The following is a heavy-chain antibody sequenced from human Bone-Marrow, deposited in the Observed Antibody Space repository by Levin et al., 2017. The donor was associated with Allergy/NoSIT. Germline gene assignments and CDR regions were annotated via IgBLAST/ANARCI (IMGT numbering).Heavy chain of an antibody. D-gene: IGHD2-15*01. Sequence: SQTLSLTCAVSNYSISSGFHWGWIRQPPGKGLEWIGSIDQSGNTYYSPSLKSRVTISVDTSKNQFSLKVTSVTAADTAVYYCARTLGYCSGDSCYFYFDYWGRGTLVTVSS. CDR3: ARTLGYCSGDSCYFYFDY. CDR1: NYSISSGFH. V-gene: IGHV4-38-2*01. J-gene: IGHJ4*02. CDR2: IDQSGNT.